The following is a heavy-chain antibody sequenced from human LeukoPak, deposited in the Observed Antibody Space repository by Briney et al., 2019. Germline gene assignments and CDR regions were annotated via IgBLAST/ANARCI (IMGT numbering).Heavy chain of an antibody. Sequence: SETLSLTCAVYGGSFSGYYWSWIRQPPGKGLEWIGEINHSGSTNYNPSLKSRVTISVDTSKNQFSLKLSSVTAADTAVYYCAAGIRKRGYSSGWPLDYWGQGTLVTVSS. CDR3: AAGIRKRGYSSGWPLDY. CDR2: INHSGST. J-gene: IGHJ4*02. CDR1: GGSFSGYY. D-gene: IGHD6-19*01. V-gene: IGHV4-34*01.